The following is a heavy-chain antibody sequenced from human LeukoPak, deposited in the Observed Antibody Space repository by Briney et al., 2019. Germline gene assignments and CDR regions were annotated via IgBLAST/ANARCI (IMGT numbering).Heavy chain of an antibody. CDR2: INPNSGGT. V-gene: IGHV1-2*02. CDR3: ARAAVGATADFDY. J-gene: IGHJ4*02. Sequence: ASVKVSCKASGYTFTGNYMHWVRQAPGQGLEWMGWINPNSGGTNYAQKFQGRVTMTRDTSISTAYMELSRLRSDDTAVYYCARAAVGATADFDYWGQGTLVTVSS. CDR1: GYTFTGNY. D-gene: IGHD1-26*01.